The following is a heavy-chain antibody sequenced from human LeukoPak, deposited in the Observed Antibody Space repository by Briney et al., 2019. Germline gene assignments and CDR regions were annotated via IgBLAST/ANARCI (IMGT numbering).Heavy chain of an antibody. CDR1: GGSISSGGYS. D-gene: IGHD3-9*01. CDR3: ARERLDILTGYDLFDL. CDR2: IYHSGST. Sequence: SETLSLTCAVSGGSISSGGYSWSWIRQPPGKGLEWIGYIYHSGSTYYNPSLKSRVTISVDTSKNQFSLKLSSVTAADTAVYYCARERLDILTGYDLFDLWGRGTLVTVSS. V-gene: IGHV4-30-2*01. J-gene: IGHJ2*01.